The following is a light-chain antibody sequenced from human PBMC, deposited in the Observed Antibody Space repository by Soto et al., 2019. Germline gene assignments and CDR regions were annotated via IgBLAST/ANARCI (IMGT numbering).Light chain of an antibody. CDR3: QHYKTWPPYT. CDR2: GAS. Sequence: EIVMTQSPATLSVSPGERATLSCRASQSINNNLAWYQQKPGQAPSLLIYGASSRATGVPARFSGSGSGTEFTLTISSRQSDDFAVYYCQHYKTWPPYTFGQGTKLEIK. V-gene: IGKV3-15*01. J-gene: IGKJ2*01. CDR1: QSINNN.